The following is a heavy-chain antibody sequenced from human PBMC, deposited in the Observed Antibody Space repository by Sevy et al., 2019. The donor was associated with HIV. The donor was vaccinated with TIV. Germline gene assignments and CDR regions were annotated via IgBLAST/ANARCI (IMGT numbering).Heavy chain of an antibody. V-gene: IGHV1-69*13. CDR1: GGTFSSYA. J-gene: IGHJ3*02. Sequence: ASVKVSCKASGGTFSSYAISWGRQAPGEGLGWMGGIIPIFGTANYAQKFQGRVTITADESTSTAYMELSSLRSEDTAVYYCAGNPDDAFDIWGQGTMVTVSS. CDR2: IIPIFGTA. CDR3: AGNPDDAFDI.